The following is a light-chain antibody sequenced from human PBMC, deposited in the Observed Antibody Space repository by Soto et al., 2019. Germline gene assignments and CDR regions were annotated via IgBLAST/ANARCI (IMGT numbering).Light chain of an antibody. V-gene: IGLV2-23*01. CDR3: FSFAGSNSGV. J-gene: IGLJ3*02. Sequence: QSALTQPASVSGSLGQSITISCTGTSSDVGTYDLVSWYQHHPGAAPKLMIYEATRRPSGISNRFSGSKSGNTASLTISGLQAEDEADYYCFSFAGSNSGVFGGGTKLTVL. CDR2: EAT. CDR1: SSDVGTYDL.